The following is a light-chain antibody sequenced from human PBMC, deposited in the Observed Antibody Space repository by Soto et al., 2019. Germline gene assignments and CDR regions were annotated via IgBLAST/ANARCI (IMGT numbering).Light chain of an antibody. Sequence: SYELTQPPSVSVDPGQTARITCGGKNIGSKSVHWYQQKPGQAPVLVVYDDSDRPSGIPERFSGSNSGNTATLTISRVEAGDEADYYCQVWDSSSDHPNWVFGGGTKLTVL. V-gene: IGLV3-21*02. CDR1: NIGSKS. CDR2: DDS. CDR3: QVWDSSSDHPNWV. J-gene: IGLJ3*02.